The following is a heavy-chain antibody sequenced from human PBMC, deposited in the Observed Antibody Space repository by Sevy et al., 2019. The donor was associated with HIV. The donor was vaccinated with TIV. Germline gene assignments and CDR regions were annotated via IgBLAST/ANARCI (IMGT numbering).Heavy chain of an antibody. CDR2: INPNSGGT. V-gene: IGHV1-2*02. Sequence: ASVKVSCKASGYTFTGYYMHWVRQATGQGLEWMGWINPNSGGTNYAQKFQGRVTMTRDTSISTAYMELSRLRSDDTAVYYCARDQGHYGGNSDAFDIWGQGTMVTVSS. CDR1: GYTFTGYY. J-gene: IGHJ3*02. CDR3: ARDQGHYGGNSDAFDI. D-gene: IGHD4-17*01.